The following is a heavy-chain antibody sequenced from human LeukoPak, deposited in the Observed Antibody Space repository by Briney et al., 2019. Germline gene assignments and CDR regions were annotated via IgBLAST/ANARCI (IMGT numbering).Heavy chain of an antibody. V-gene: IGHV3-7*01. D-gene: IGHD3-16*02. J-gene: IGHJ5*02. CDR3: ARSYYTFGGVIVSS. CDR2: IKQDGGEK. CDR1: GFTFSNYW. Sequence: GESLRLSCAASGFTFSNYWMTWVRQAPGKGLEWVANIKQDGGEKYYVDSVKGRFTISRDNAKNSLYLQMNSLRAEDTALYYCARSYYTFGGVIVSSWGQGTLVTVSS.